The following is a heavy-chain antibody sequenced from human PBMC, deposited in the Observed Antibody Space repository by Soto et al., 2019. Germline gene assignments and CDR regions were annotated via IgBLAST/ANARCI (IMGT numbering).Heavy chain of an antibody. J-gene: IGHJ6*02. CDR3: ARDLTYYYYAMDV. Sequence: EVQLVESGGGLVQPGGSLRLSCAASGFTVTTNYMTWVRQAPGKGLEWVSVIYSGGSTYYADSVKDRFTISRDNSKNTMYLQMTSLRAEDTAVYYCARDLTYYYYAMDVWGQGTTVTVSS. D-gene: IGHD7-27*01. CDR2: IYSGGST. CDR1: GFTVTTNY. V-gene: IGHV3-66*01.